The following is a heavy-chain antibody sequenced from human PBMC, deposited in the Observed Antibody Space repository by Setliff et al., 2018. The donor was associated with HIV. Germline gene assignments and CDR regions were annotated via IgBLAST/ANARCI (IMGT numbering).Heavy chain of an antibody. CDR1: GGTFRTYA. V-gene: IGHV1-69*10. D-gene: IGHD1-1*01. J-gene: IGHJ6*03. CDR2: IIPMLRVA. CDR3: ARGSNPTGNYDFYFLDV. Sequence: ASVKVSCKASGGTFRTYAISWVRQAPGQGLEWMGGIIPMLRVAKYAQNLQDRVTMTADKSTGTAYMELSGLRSEDTAVYYCARGSNPTGNYDFYFLDVWGKGTTVTVSS.